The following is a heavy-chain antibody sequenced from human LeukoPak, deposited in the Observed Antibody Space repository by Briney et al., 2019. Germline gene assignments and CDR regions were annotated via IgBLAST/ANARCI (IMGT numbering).Heavy chain of an antibody. CDR1: GYTFTSYD. CDR3: ARDLSNLGSGAIDY. CDR2: IIPIPGIA. Sequence: SVKVSCKASGYTFTSYDVNWVRQAPGQGLEWMGRIIPIPGIANYAQKFQGRVTITADKSTSTAYMELSSLRSGDTAVYYCARDLSNLGSGAIDYWGQGTLVTVSS. V-gene: IGHV1-69*04. D-gene: IGHD1-1*01. J-gene: IGHJ4*02.